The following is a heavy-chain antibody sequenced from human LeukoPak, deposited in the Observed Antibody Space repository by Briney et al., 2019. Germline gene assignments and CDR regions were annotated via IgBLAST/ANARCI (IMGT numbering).Heavy chain of an antibody. CDR1: GYTFTGYY. CDR3: ARDLYYYDSSGSINWFDP. D-gene: IGHD3-22*01. CDR2: INPNNGDT. J-gene: IGHJ5*02. V-gene: IGHV1-2*02. Sequence: ASVKVSCKASGYTFTGYYIHWVRQAPGQGLGWMGWINPNNGDTNFAQKFQGRVTMTRDTSISTAYMELSRLRSDDTAVYYCARDLYYYDSSGSINWFDPWGQGTLVTVSS.